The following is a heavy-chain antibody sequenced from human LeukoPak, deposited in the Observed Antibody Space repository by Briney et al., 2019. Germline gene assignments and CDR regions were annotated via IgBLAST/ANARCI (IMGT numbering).Heavy chain of an antibody. J-gene: IGHJ4*02. D-gene: IGHD5-12*01. Sequence: QPGGSLRLSCAASGFTFSSYAMSWVRQAPGEGLEWVSAISGSGGSTYYADSVKGRFTISRDNPKITLYLQMNSLRAEDTAVYYCAKVDIVATIDYWGQGTLVIVSS. V-gene: IGHV3-23*01. CDR2: ISGSGGST. CDR3: AKVDIVATIDY. CDR1: GFTFSSYA.